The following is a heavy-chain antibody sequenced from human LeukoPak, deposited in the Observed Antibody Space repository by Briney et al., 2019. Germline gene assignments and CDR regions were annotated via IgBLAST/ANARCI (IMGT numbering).Heavy chain of an antibody. CDR2: IKPDGSEY. CDR1: GFTLSSSW. CDR3: ARDVSRSFDY. J-gene: IGHJ4*02. Sequence: GGSLRLSCVGSGFTLSSSWLNWFRQAPGKGLEWVANIKPDGSEYYYVDSVKGRFTISRDNAQNSLYLQMNSLRADDTAVYYCARDVSRSFDYWGQGPLVTVSS. V-gene: IGHV3-7*01.